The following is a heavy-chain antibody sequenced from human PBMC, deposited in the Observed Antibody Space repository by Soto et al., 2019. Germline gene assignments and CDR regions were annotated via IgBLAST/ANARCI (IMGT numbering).Heavy chain of an antibody. D-gene: IGHD4-17*01. CDR1: GFTFSSYA. V-gene: IGHV3-23*01. Sequence: EVQLLESGGGLVQPGGSLRLSCAASGFTFSSYAMSWVRQAPGKGLEWVSAMSGSGGSTYYADSVKGRFTISRDNSKSTLYLQMNSLRAEDTAVYYCANYVGAWEMTTANNRDYWGQGTLVTVSS. CDR2: MSGSGGST. J-gene: IGHJ4*02. CDR3: ANYVGAWEMTTANNRDY.